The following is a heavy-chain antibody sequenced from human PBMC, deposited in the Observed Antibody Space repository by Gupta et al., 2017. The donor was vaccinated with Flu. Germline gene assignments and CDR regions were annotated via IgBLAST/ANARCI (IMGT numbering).Heavy chain of an antibody. CDR2: INPHSGTT. Sequence: QVQLVQSGAEVKKPGASVKVSCKASEYTFTAYYIHWVRQAPGQGLEWMGRINPHSGTTNYEQKFQGRVTVTMDTSISTAYMDLSRLRSDDTAVYYCAREKHCSTSSCYRWFDPWGQGTLVTVPS. V-gene: IGHV1-2*06. J-gene: IGHJ5*02. D-gene: IGHD2-2*02. CDR3: AREKHCSTSSCYRWFDP. CDR1: EYTFTAYY.